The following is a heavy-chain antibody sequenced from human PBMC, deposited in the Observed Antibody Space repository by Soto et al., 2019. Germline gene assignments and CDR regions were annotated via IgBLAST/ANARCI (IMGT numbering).Heavy chain of an antibody. V-gene: IGHV3-23*01. CDR2: ISGGGDET. CDR3: VKDGEAYNGVWDYFDR. J-gene: IGHJ4*02. D-gene: IGHD3-16*01. CDR1: GFTFRNYA. Sequence: EVQLLESGGGWVQPGGSLRLSCAASGFTFRNYAMTWVRQAPGKGLEWVSGISGGGDETYNADSVKGRLTISRDNSKNTLFLQMNNLRAEDTAIYYCVKDGEAYNGVWDYFDRWGQGILITVSS.